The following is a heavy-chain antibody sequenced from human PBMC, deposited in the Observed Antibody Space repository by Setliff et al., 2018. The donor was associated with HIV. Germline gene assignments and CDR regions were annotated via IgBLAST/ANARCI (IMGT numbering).Heavy chain of an antibody. V-gene: IGHV4-61*05. CDR2: IYSSGTT. CDR1: GGSISSTSYY. D-gene: IGHD2-8*02. CDR3: ARLIHTGLLYFDF. J-gene: IGHJ4*02. Sequence: SETLSLTCTVSGGSISSTSYYWGWIRQPPGTGLEWIGYIYSSGTTQYNPSVESRVTMSLDTSRDQFSLNLRSVTAADTAVYFCARLIHTGLLYFDFWGLGTLVTVSS.